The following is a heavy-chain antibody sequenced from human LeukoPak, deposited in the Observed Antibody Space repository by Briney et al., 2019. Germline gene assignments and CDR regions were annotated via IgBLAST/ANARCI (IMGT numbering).Heavy chain of an antibody. CDR2: IFYSGNT. CDR1: RGSISGYS. D-gene: IGHD1-1*01. Sequence: SETLSLTCTVSRGSISGYSWSWIRQPPGKGLEWVGYIFYSGNTNYNPSLKSRVTISVDTSKNQFSLKLTSVTAADTAVYYCARTATTGDYFDYWGQGTLVTVSS. CDR3: ARTATTGDYFDY. V-gene: IGHV4-59*01. J-gene: IGHJ4*02.